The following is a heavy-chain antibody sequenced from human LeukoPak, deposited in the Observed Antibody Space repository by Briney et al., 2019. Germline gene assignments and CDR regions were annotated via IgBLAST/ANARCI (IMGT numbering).Heavy chain of an antibody. V-gene: IGHV1-69*05. CDR3: ARGLSDTYCSGGSCYSDH. D-gene: IGHD2-15*01. CDR1: GGTFTTDV. CDR2: IIPIFGTT. Sequence: GASVKVSCKAFGGTFTTDVISWVRQAPGQGLGWMGAIIPIFGTTNYAQKFQGRVTITTDESTSTAYMELSSLRSADTAIYYCARGLSDTYCSGGSCYSDHWGQGTLVTVSS. J-gene: IGHJ5*02.